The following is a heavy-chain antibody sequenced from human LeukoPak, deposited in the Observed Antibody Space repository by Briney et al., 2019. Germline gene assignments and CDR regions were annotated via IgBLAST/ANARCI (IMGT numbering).Heavy chain of an antibody. Sequence: GGSLRLSCAASAYPFSTYWMHWVRQAPGKGLVWVSRINSDGSSTRYADSVKGRFTISRDNTKNTLYLQMNSLRAEDTAVYYCVREDSVNFPDAFDIWGQGTMVTVSS. CDR1: AYPFSTYW. CDR3: VREDSVNFPDAFDI. J-gene: IGHJ3*02. V-gene: IGHV3-74*01. D-gene: IGHD5/OR15-5a*01. CDR2: INSDGSST.